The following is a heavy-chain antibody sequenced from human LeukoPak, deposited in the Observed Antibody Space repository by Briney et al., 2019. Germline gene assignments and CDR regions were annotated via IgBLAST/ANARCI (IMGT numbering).Heavy chain of an antibody. CDR1: GYTFTGYY. CDR3: ARTLTIFGVVTDFGY. V-gene: IGHV1-2*02. J-gene: IGHJ4*02. Sequence: ASVKVSCKASGYTFTGYYMHWVRQAPGQGLEWMGWINPNSGGTNYAQKFQGRVTMTRDTSISTAYMELSRLRSDDTAVYYCARTLTIFGVVTDFGYWGQGTLVTVSS. D-gene: IGHD3-3*01. CDR2: INPNSGGT.